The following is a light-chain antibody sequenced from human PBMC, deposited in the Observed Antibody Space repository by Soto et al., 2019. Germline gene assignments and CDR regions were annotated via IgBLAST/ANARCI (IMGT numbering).Light chain of an antibody. Sequence: DIQMTQSPASLSASMGDRGTITCRASQGITIYLAWYQQKPGKVPRLLISAAATLQSGVPSRFSGSGSGTDFTLTINGLQPEDVATYFCQKYNRAPLTFGGGTKVEIK. CDR1: QGITIY. CDR3: QKYNRAPLT. CDR2: AAA. J-gene: IGKJ4*01. V-gene: IGKV1-27*01.